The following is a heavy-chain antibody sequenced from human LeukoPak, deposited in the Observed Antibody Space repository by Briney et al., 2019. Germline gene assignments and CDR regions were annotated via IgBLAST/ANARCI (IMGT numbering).Heavy chain of an antibody. CDR1: GYTFTGYY. V-gene: IGHV1-2*02. Sequence: ASVKVSCKASGYTFTGYYMHWVRQAPGQGLEWMGWINPNSGGTNYQGRVTMTRDTSISTAYMELSRLTSDDTAVYYCARASFWESPINWFAPWGQGTLVTVSS. CDR2: INPNSGGT. J-gene: IGHJ5*02. CDR3: ARASFWESPINWFAP. D-gene: IGHD3-16*01.